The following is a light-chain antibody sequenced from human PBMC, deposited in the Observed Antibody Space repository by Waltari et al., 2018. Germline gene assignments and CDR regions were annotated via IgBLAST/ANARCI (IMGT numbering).Light chain of an antibody. V-gene: IGKV3-20*01. J-gene: IGKJ1*01. CDR2: GAS. CDR1: QGVSRA. CDR3: QHYVRLPAT. Sequence: IVLTQSPGSLSSSPGARVTLSCRASQGVSRALAWYQQKPGQAPRLLIFGASNRATGIPDRFSGSGSETDFSLTISRLEPEDFAVYYCQHYVRLPATFGRGTKVEIK.